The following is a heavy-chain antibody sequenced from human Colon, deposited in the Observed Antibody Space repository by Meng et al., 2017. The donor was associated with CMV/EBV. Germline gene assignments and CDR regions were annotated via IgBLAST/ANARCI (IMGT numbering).Heavy chain of an antibody. CDR2: IYYSGST. V-gene: IGHV4-39*07. CDR1: GGSISSSSYS. CDR3: ARGSKNWFDP. Sequence: CPVFGGSISSSSYSWGWIRQPPGKGLEWIGSIYYSGSTYYNPSLKSRVTISVDTSKNQFSLKLSSVTAADTAVYYCARGSKNWFDPWGQGTLVTVSS. J-gene: IGHJ5*02. D-gene: IGHD2-2*01.